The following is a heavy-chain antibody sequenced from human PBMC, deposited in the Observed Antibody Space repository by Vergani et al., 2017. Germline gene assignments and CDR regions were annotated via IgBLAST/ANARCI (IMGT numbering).Heavy chain of an antibody. CDR3: SXDRKETYYDFWSGYYFTPLFAGAFDI. J-gene: IGHJ3*02. V-gene: IGHV1-3*01. CDR1: GYTFTSYA. CDR2: INAGNGNT. D-gene: IGHD3-3*01. Sequence: QVQLVQSGAEVKNPGASVKASCKASGYTFTSYALHWVPQAPGQSLQWMGLINAGNGNTKYSQKFQGRVTITRDPSASAAVMELRSLRSEDTAVYYGSXDRKETYYDFWSGYYFTPLFAGAFDIWGQGTMVTVSS.